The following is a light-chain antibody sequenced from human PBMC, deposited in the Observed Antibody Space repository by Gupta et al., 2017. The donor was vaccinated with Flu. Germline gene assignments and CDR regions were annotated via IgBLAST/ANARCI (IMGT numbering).Light chain of an antibody. CDR2: EGS. V-gene: IGKV2-30*01. Sequence: DVVMTQSPLSLPVTLGQPASISCRSSQSLVYKNGITYLNWFQQRPGQSPRRIIYEGSKRDLGVTDRFSGSGEVNDFTLKSSGGEDEDGGGYYDIRGKPPWTFGQGTRMDI. CDR3: IRGKPPWT. CDR1: QSLVYKNGITY. J-gene: IGKJ2*02.